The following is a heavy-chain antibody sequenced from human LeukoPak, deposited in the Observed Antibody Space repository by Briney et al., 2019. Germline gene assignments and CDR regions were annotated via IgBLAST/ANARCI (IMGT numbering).Heavy chain of an antibody. Sequence: SETLSLTCAVYGGSFSGYYWSWIRQPPGKGLEWIGEINHTGSTSYNPSLKSRVTISVDTSKNQFSLKLNSVTAADTAVYYCAQTGGYGSGSYYFDYWGQGTLVTVSS. CDR2: INHTGST. CDR1: GGSFSGYY. D-gene: IGHD3-10*01. J-gene: IGHJ4*02. V-gene: IGHV4-34*01. CDR3: AQTGGYGSGSYYFDY.